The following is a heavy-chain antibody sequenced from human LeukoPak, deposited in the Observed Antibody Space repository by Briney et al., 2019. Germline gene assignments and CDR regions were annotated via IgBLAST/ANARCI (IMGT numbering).Heavy chain of an antibody. CDR2: IYYSGST. CDR1: GVSISSYY. D-gene: IGHD6-19*01. Sequence: SETLSLTCTVSGVSISSYYWSWIRQPPGKGLEWIGYIYYSGSTNYNPPLKSRVTISVDTSKNQFSLKLSSVTAADTAVYYCARQYSSGYWFDPWGQGTLVTVSS. J-gene: IGHJ5*02. V-gene: IGHV4-59*08. CDR3: ARQYSSGYWFDP.